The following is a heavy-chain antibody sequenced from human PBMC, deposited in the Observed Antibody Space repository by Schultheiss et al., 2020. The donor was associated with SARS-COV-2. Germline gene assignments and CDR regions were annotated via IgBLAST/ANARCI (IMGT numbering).Heavy chain of an antibody. V-gene: IGHV1-2*02. CDR2: INPNSGGT. Sequence: ASVKVSCKASGYTFTGYYMHWVRQAPGQGLEWMGWINPNSGGTNYAQKFQGRVTMTRDTSISTAYMELSRLRSEDTAVYYCARARRNYNGLGFFDYWGQGTLVTVSS. CDR1: GYTFTGYY. CDR3: ARARRNYNGLGFFDY. J-gene: IGHJ4*02. D-gene: IGHD5-24*01.